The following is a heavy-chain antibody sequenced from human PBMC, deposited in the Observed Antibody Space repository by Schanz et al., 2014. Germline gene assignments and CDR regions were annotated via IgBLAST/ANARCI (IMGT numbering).Heavy chain of an antibody. J-gene: IGHJ4*02. Sequence: DVQLLESGGGLVQPGGSLRLSCAASGFTFSSYAMSWVRQAPGKGLEWVSTISASGGSTYYADSVKGRFTISRDNSKNTLYLQMNSLRADDTAVYFCARAHGNNWYGKGLDYWGQGTQVTVSS. CDR3: ARAHGNNWYGKGLDY. CDR1: GFTFSSYA. CDR2: ISASGGST. V-gene: IGHV3-23*01. D-gene: IGHD1-1*01.